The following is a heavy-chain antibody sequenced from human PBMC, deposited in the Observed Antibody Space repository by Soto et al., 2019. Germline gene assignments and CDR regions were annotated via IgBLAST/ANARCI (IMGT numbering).Heavy chain of an antibody. J-gene: IGHJ6*02. Sequence: QVQLVESGGGVVQPGRSLRLSCAASGLTFSSYGMHWVRQAPGKGLEWVAVISYEGSNKYYADSVKGRFTISRDNSKNTRYLQMNRLRADDTAVYYCAKVDTAMGYYYYAMDVWGQGTTVTVSS. CDR3: AKVDTAMGYYYYAMDV. CDR1: GLTFSSYG. D-gene: IGHD5-18*01. V-gene: IGHV3-30*18. CDR2: ISYEGSNK.